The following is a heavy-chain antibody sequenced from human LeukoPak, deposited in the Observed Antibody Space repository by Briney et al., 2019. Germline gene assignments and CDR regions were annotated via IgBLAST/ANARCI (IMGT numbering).Heavy chain of an antibody. V-gene: IGHV4-59*08. J-gene: IGHJ6*02. CDR3: ARGIGSSGWFADYYYGMDV. D-gene: IGHD6-19*01. CDR1: GGSISSYY. Sequence: KSSETLSLTCTVSGGSISSYYWSWIRQPPGKGLEWIGYIYYSGSTNYSPSLKSRVTISVDTSKNQFSLKLSSVTAADTAVYYCARGIGSSGWFADYYYGMDVWGQGTTVTVSS. CDR2: IYYSGST.